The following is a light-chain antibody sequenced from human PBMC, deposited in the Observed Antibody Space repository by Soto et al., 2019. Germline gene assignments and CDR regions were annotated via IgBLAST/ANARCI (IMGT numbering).Light chain of an antibody. V-gene: IGKV1-6*01. CDR1: QSIGNA. J-gene: IGKJ1*01. Sequence: AIQISPSTAPLYASVGLSVTLSCRASQSIGNALGWYQQKPGQPPKVLIYGASNLQSGVPPRFSGSGSGTDFTLTINSLQPDDFATYYYQQYNSYPWTFGQGTKVDIK. CDR3: QQYNSYPWT. CDR2: GAS.